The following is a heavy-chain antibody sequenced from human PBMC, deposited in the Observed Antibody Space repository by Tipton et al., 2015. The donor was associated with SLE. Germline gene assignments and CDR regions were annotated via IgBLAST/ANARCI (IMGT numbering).Heavy chain of an antibody. J-gene: IGHJ4*02. CDR1: GFTFTTYW. CDR3: ARVRSNFDY. CDR2: INEDGSER. V-gene: IGHV3-7*01. Sequence: SLRLSCVASGFTFTTYWMTWVRQAPGKGLEWVAKINEDGSERDHVDSVKGRFTVSRDNAKNTLYLQMSRLRAEDTAVYYCARVRSNFDYWGQGVLVTVSS.